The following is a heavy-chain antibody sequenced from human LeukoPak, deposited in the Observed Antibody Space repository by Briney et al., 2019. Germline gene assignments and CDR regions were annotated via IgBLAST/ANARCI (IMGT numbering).Heavy chain of an antibody. CDR2: ISSSGSTI. V-gene: IGHV3-11*04. CDR1: GFTFSDYY. Sequence: PGGSLRLSCAASGFTFSDYYMSWIRQAPGKGLEWVSYISSSGSTIYYADSVKGRFTISRDNAKNSLYLQMNSLRAEDTAVYYCARDERFLEWLHHYYYYYMDVWGKGTTATVSS. D-gene: IGHD3-3*01. J-gene: IGHJ6*03. CDR3: ARDERFLEWLHHYYYYYMDV.